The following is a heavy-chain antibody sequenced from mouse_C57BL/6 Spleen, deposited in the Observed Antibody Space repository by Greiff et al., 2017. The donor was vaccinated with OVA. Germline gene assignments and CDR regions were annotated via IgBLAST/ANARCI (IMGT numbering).Heavy chain of an antibody. CDR1: GFTFSSYA. D-gene: IGHD1-1*02. J-gene: IGHJ1*03. CDR3: ARERGYGDWYFDV. V-gene: IGHV5-4*01. CDR2: ISDGGSYT. Sequence: EVKLVESGGGLVKPGGSLKLSCAASGFTFSSYAMSWVRQTPEKRLEWVATISDGGSYTYYPDNVKGRFTISRDNAKNNLYLQMSHLKSEDTAMYYCARERGYGDWYFDVWGTGTTVTVSS.